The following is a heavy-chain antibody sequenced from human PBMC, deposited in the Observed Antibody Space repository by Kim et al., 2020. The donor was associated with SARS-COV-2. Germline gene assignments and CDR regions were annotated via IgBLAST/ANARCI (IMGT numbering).Heavy chain of an antibody. J-gene: IGHJ4*02. V-gene: IGHV3-74*01. D-gene: IGHD3-16*01. CDR2: IHGDGSVT. Sequence: GGSLRLSCAASGFPFSVYWMYWVRQPPGKGLVWVSRIHGDGSVTNYEDSVRGRFTISRDNAKNTLYLQMDSLRVEDTAVYYCAPFHGGVAGRHYWGQGTLVTVSS. CDR1: GFPFSVYW. CDR3: APFHGGVAGRHY.